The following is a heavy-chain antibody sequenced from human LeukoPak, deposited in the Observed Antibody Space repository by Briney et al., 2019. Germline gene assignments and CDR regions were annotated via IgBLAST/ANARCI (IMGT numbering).Heavy chain of an antibody. V-gene: IGHV1-2*06. J-gene: IGHJ5*02. CDR3: ARGGSGSYLSWLDP. CDR1: GYTFTGYY. CDR2: INPNSGGT. Sequence: ASVKVSCKASGYTFTGYYIHWVRQAPGQGLECMGRINPNSGGTNYAQKFQGRVTMTRDTSISTAYMELSRLRSDDTAVYYCARGGSGSYLSWLDPWGQGTLVTVSS. D-gene: IGHD3-10*01.